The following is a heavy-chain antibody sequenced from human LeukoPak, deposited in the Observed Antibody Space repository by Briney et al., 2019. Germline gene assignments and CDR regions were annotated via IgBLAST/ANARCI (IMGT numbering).Heavy chain of an antibody. CDR1: GFTFSNVW. CDR3: TTTQVGVTFGLDY. J-gene: IGHJ4*02. CDR2: IKTKTTAGTT. Sequence: GGSLRLSCTASGFTFSNVWMGWVRQAPGKGLEWVGRIKTKTTAGTTDYAAAVKGRFTISRDDSKNTLCLQMNSLKTEDTAVYYCTTTQVGVTFGLDYWGQGTLVTVSS. D-gene: IGHD1-26*01. V-gene: IGHV3-15*01.